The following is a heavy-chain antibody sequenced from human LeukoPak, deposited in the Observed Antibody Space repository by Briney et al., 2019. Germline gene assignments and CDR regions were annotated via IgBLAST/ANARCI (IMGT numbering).Heavy chain of an antibody. Sequence: PGGSLRLSCAASGFTFSSYWMHWVRQAPGKGLEWVSRINSDGSSTSYADSVKGRFTISRDNAKNTLYLQMNSLRAEDTAVYYCARSGGGYCSGGSCYWGQGTLVTVSS. CDR1: GFTFSSYW. CDR3: ARSGGGYCSGGSCY. CDR2: INSDGSST. V-gene: IGHV3-74*01. J-gene: IGHJ4*02. D-gene: IGHD2-15*01.